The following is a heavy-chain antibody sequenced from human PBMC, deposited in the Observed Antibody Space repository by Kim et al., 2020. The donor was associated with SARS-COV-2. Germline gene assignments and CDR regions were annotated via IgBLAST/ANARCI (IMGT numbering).Heavy chain of an antibody. V-gene: IGHV1-69*13. Sequence: SVKVSCKASGGTFSSYAISWVRQAPGQGLEWMGGIIPIFGTANYAQKFQGRVTITAGESTSTAYMELSSLRSEDTAVYYCARVGGGIAVAGAPYFDYWGQGTLVTVSS. CDR2: IIPIFGTA. CDR3: ARVGGGIAVAGAPYFDY. J-gene: IGHJ4*02. CDR1: GGTFSSYA. D-gene: IGHD6-19*01.